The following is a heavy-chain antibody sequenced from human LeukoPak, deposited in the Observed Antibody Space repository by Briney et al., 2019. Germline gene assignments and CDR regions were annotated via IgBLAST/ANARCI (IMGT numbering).Heavy chain of an antibody. CDR1: GDSFSSNSAA. Sequence: SQTLSLTCAISGDSFSSNSAAWNWIRQSPSRGLEWLGRTYYRSKWYNDYAVSVKGRITINPDTPKNQFSLQLNSVTPEDTAVYYCARAIAVAGSLTYYFDHWGQGTLVTVSS. CDR3: ARAIAVAGSLTYYFDH. V-gene: IGHV6-1*01. D-gene: IGHD6-19*01. CDR2: TYYRSKWYN. J-gene: IGHJ4*02.